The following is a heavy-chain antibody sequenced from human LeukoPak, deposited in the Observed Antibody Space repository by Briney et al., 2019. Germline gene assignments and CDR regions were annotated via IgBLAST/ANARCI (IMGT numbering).Heavy chain of an antibody. J-gene: IGHJ4*02. Sequence: SETLSLTCAVYGGSFSGYYWSWIRQPPGKGLEWIGEINHSGSTHYNPSLKSRVTISVDTSKNQFSLKLSSVTAADTAVYYCARHLPPRGYSYGARLYYFDYWGQGTLVTVSS. CDR3: ARHLPPRGYSYGARLYYFDY. CDR1: GGSFSGYY. V-gene: IGHV4-34*01. D-gene: IGHD5-18*01. CDR2: INHSGST.